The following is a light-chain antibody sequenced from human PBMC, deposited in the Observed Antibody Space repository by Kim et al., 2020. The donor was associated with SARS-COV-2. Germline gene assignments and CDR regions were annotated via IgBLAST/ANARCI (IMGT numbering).Light chain of an antibody. CDR1: SSDVGTYDY. J-gene: IGLJ2*01. Sequence: QSALTQPASVSGSPGQSITISCTGTSSDVGTYDYVSWYQQHPGKAPKLMIYDVSDRPSGVSNRFSGSKSGNTASLTISGLQAEDEAYYYCSSYTSTTALGVIGGGTKLTVL. CDR2: DVS. CDR3: SSYTSTTALGV. V-gene: IGLV2-14*03.